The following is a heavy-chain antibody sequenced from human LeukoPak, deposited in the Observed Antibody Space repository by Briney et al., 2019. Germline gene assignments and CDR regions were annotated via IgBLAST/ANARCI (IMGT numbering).Heavy chain of an antibody. J-gene: IGHJ4*02. V-gene: IGHV3-48*01. CDR3: ARDSNSYGSGATIDY. CDR1: GFIFSRNN. Sequence: GGSLRLSCAASGFIFSRNNMNWVRQAPGKGLEWVSYISSSGTTIYYADSVKGRFTISRDNSKNTLYLQMSSLRAEDTAVYYCARDSNSYGSGATIDYWGQGTLVTVSS. D-gene: IGHD3-10*01. CDR2: ISSSGTTI.